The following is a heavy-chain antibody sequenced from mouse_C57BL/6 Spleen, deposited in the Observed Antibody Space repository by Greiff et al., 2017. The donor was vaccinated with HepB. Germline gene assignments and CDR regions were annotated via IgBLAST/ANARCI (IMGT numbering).Heavy chain of an antibody. V-gene: IGHV1-22*01. CDR1: GYTFTDYN. J-gene: IGHJ4*01. CDR2: INTNNGGT. D-gene: IGHD2-4*01. CDR3: ARRAVGDYDGEDAMDY. Sequence: VQLKESGPELVKPGASVKLSCKASGYTFTDYNMHWVKQSHGKSLEWIGYINTNNGGTSYNQKFKGKATLTVNKSSSTVYMELRSMTSEDSAVYYCARRAVGDYDGEDAMDYWGQGTSVTVSS.